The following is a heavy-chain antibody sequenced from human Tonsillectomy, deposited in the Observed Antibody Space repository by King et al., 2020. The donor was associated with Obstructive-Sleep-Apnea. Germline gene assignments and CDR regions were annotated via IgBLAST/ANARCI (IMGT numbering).Heavy chain of an antibody. CDR3: AKPWPDDILTGSDY. CDR2: ISGSGVST. Sequence: VQLVESGGGLVQPGGSLRLSCAASRFTFSSYAMSWVRQAPGKGLEWVSAISGSGVSTYYADSVKGRLTISRDNSKNTLYLQMNSLRADDTAVNYCAKPWPDDILTGSDYWGQGTLVTVSS. D-gene: IGHD3-9*01. CDR1: RFTFSSYA. J-gene: IGHJ4*02. V-gene: IGHV3-23*04.